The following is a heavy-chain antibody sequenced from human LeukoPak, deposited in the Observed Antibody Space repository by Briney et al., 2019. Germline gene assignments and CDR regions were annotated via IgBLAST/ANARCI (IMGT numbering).Heavy chain of an antibody. Sequence: SETLSLTCAASGYPISSDYYWGCIRQSPEKGLEWIGSIFHSGRTYYNLSLKSRVTISVDTSKNQFSLKLTSVTAADTAVYYWARGDVPDYWGQGTLVTVSS. CDR3: ARGDVPDY. CDR1: GYPISSDYY. J-gene: IGHJ4*01. CDR2: IFHSGRT. D-gene: IGHD2-21*01. V-gene: IGHV4-38-2*01.